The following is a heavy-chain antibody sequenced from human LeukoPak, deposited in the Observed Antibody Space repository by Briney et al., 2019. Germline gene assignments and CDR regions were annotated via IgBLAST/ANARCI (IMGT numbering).Heavy chain of an antibody. J-gene: IGHJ4*02. Sequence: PSETLSLTCAVYGGSFSGYYWSWIRQPPGKGLEWIGEINHSGSTNYNPSLKSRVTISVDTSKNQFSLKLSSVTAADTAVYYCARDEYCSGGSCYYGSAHWGQGTLVTVSS. CDR3: ARDEYCSGGSCYYGSAH. D-gene: IGHD2-15*01. CDR2: INHSGST. CDR1: GGSFSGYY. V-gene: IGHV4-34*01.